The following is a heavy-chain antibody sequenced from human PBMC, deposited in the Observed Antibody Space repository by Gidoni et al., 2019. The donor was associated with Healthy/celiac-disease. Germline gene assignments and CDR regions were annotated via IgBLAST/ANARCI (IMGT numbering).Heavy chain of an antibody. Sequence: EVQLVESGGGLVQPGRSLRLSCAASGFPFSSSSMNWVRQAPGKGLEWVSYISSSSSTIYYADSVKGRFTISRDNAKNSLYLQMNSLRAEDTAVYYCAREDCSGGSCYHYYFDYWGQGTLVTVSS. CDR1: GFPFSSSS. V-gene: IGHV3-48*01. CDR3: AREDCSGGSCYHYYFDY. J-gene: IGHJ4*02. CDR2: ISSSSSTI. D-gene: IGHD2-15*01.